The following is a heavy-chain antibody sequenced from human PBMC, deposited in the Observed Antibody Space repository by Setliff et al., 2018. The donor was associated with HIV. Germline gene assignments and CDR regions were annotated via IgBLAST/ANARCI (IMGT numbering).Heavy chain of an antibody. Sequence: GGSLRLSCAASGFIVTDYGMTWVRQAPGKGLEWVSAIIESGGTFYTDSVKGRFTVSRDNAKNSLYLQMSSLRAEDTAVYYCAVLWPFDYWGLGTLVTVSS. CDR2: IIESGGT. V-gene: IGHV3-23*01. CDR3: AVLWPFDY. J-gene: IGHJ4*02. CDR1: GFIVTDYG. D-gene: IGHD3-10*01.